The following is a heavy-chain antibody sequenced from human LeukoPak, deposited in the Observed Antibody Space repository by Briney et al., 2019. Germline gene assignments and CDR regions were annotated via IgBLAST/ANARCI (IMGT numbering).Heavy chain of an antibody. J-gene: IGHJ4*02. Sequence: RPSETLSLTCTVSGGSISSGSYYWSWVRQPPGKGLEWIGSIYHSGSTYYNPSLKSRVTISVDTSKNQFSLKLSSVTAADTAVYYCARDRVVGATTPNFDYWGQGTLVTVSS. D-gene: IGHD1-26*01. CDR2: IYHSGST. CDR1: GGSISSGSYY. CDR3: ARDRVVGATTPNFDY. V-gene: IGHV4-39*07.